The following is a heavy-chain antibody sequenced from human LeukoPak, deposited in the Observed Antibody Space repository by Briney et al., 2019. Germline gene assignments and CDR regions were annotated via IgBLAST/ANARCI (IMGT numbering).Heavy chain of an antibody. CDR1: GVSISSSNSY. CDR2: IYYTGNT. Sequence: KSSETLSLTCTVSGVSISSSNSYWGWIRQPPGKGLEWIGSIYYTGNTYCNASLKSRVTISIDTSKNQISLRLTSVTATDTAMYYCARQTGSGLFTLPGGQGTLVTVSS. V-gene: IGHV4-39*01. D-gene: IGHD3/OR15-3a*01. CDR3: ARQTGSGLFTLP. J-gene: IGHJ4*02.